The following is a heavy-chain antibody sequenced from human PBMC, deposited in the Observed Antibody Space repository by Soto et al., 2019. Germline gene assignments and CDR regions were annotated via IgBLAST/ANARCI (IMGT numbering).Heavy chain of an antibody. Sequence: QVQLQQWGAGLLKPSETLSLTCAVYGGSFSGYYWSWIRQPPGKGLEWIGEINHSGSTNYNPSLKSRVTISVDTSKNQLSLKLSSVTAADTAVYYCARGPYGSGSYYRSGWFDPWGQGTLVTVSS. CDR2: INHSGST. CDR1: GGSFSGYY. CDR3: ARGPYGSGSYYRSGWFDP. D-gene: IGHD3-10*01. V-gene: IGHV4-34*01. J-gene: IGHJ5*02.